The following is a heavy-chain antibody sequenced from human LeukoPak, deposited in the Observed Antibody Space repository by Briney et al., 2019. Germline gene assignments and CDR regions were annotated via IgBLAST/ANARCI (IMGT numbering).Heavy chain of an antibody. V-gene: IGHV3-20*01. J-gene: IGHJ4*02. CDR2: INWNGGRT. CDR3: ARHDCSSTSCPFDH. D-gene: IGHD2-2*01. CDR1: GFTSDDYA. Sequence: GGSLRLSCAASGFTSDDYAMSWVRQAPGKGLEWVSGINWNGGRTGYADSVKGRFTISRDNAKNSLYLQMNSLRAEDTALYHCARHDCSSTSCPFDHWGQGTLVTVSS.